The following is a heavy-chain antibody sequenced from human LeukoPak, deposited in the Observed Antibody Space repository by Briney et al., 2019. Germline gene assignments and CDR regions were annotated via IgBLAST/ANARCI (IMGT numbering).Heavy chain of an antibody. V-gene: IGHV1-46*01. J-gene: IGHJ5*02. D-gene: IGHD3-10*01. CDR1: GYTFPSYF. CDR2: INPTGGST. Sequence: ASVKVSCKASGYTFPSYFMHWVRQAPGQGLEWMGIINPTGGSTTYAQKFQGRVTMTRDTSTSTVYMELSSLRPEDSAVYYCARLHLGDTYGSGSPNWFDPWGQGTLVTVSS. CDR3: ARLHLGDTYGSGSPNWFDP.